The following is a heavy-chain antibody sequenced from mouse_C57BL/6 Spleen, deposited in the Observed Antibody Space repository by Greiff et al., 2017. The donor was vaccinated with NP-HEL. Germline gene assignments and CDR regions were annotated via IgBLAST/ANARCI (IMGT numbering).Heavy chain of an antibody. CDR1: GFTFNTYA. CDR3: VRDYHGSSYRYFDV. Sequence: EVQLVESGGGLVQPKGSLKLSCAASGFTFNTYAMHWVRQAPGKGLEWVARIRSKSSNSATYYTDSVKDRFTISRDDSQSMLYLQMNNLKTEDTAMYYCVRDYHGSSYRYFDVWGTGTTVTVSS. V-gene: IGHV10-3*01. D-gene: IGHD1-1*01. CDR2: IRSKSSNSAT. J-gene: IGHJ1*03.